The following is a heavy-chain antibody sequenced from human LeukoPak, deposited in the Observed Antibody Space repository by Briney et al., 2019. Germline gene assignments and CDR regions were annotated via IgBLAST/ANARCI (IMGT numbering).Heavy chain of an antibody. Sequence: GGSLRLSCAASRFTFSSYGMNWVRQAPGKGLEWVSYISDSTSSKYYADSVKGRFTISRDNAKNSLYLQMNSLRDEDTAVYYCAKPRTTGLGWAQFDYWGQGSLVTVSS. V-gene: IGHV3-48*02. CDR1: RFTFSSYG. CDR2: ISDSTSSK. J-gene: IGHJ4*02. D-gene: IGHD2-8*02. CDR3: AKPRTTGLGWAQFDY.